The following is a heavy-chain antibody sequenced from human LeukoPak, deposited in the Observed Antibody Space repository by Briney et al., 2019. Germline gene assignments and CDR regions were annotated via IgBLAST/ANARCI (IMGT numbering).Heavy chain of an antibody. Sequence: GGSLRLSCAASGFTFSSYAMSWVRQAPGKGLEWVSAISGSGGSTYYADSVKGRFTISRDNSKNTLYLQMNSLRAEDTAVYYCAKGGTTMIVVVIQLFDYWGQGTLDTVSS. V-gene: IGHV3-23*01. J-gene: IGHJ4*02. CDR1: GFTFSSYA. D-gene: IGHD3-22*01. CDR2: ISGSGGST. CDR3: AKGGTTMIVVVIQLFDY.